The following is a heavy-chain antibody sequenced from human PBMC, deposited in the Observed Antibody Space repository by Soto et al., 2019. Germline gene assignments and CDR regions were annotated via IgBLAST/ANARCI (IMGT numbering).Heavy chain of an antibody. CDR3: VRDDAFDL. Sequence: EVQLVESGGGLVQPGRSLRLSCAASGFTFDAYPMHWVRQAPGKGLEWVAGLAWDGGSIEYVDSVEGRFTISRDNAKNSLYLQIRSLRDEDTALYYCVRDDAFDLWGQGTQVTVSS. J-gene: IGHJ3*01. CDR2: LAWDGGSI. V-gene: IGHV3-9*01. CDR1: GFTFDAYP.